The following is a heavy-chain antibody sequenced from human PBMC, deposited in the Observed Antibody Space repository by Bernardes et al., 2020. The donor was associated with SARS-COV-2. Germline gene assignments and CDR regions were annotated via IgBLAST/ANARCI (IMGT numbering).Heavy chain of an antibody. CDR2: INPVGGST. CDR1: GYTFTSYY. D-gene: IGHD6-19*01. J-gene: IGHJ4*02. CDR3: ARATSNGWTFEY. Sequence: ASMKVSCRASGYTFTSYYFHWVRQAPGQGLEWMGIINPVGGSTTYAQTFQGRFTMTRDTSTSTVYMELSSLRSEDTAVYYCARATSNGWTFEYWGQGTLVTVSS. V-gene: IGHV1-46*01.